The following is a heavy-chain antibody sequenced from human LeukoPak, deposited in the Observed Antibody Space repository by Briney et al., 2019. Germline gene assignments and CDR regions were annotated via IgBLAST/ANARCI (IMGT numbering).Heavy chain of an antibody. Sequence: PGGSLRLSCAASGFSFSSYAMHWVRQAPGKGLEWVSAISGSGGSTYYADSVKGRFTISRDSSRNMVFLRMNSLRASDTAVYFCAKGSRDSGSYLGYLDFWGQGTLVTVSS. D-gene: IGHD1-26*01. CDR1: GFSFSSYA. CDR3: AKGSRDSGSYLGYLDF. CDR2: ISGSGGST. V-gene: IGHV3-23*01. J-gene: IGHJ4*02.